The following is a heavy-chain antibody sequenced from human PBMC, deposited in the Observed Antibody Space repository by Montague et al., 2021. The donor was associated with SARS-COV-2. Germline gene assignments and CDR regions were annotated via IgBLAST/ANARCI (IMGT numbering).Heavy chain of an antibody. CDR2: ISNSGDTK. J-gene: IGHJ4*02. D-gene: IGHD3-22*01. V-gene: IGHV3-48*03. CDR1: GFIFSSYE. CDR3: ARAGEDYYYDSSGFLY. Sequence: SLRLSCAASGFIFSSYEMSWVRQAPGKGLEWVSYISNSGDTKYYADSVKGRFTISRDNAKNSLYLQMSSPRAEDTAVYYCARAGEDYYYDSSGFLYWGQGTLVTVSS.